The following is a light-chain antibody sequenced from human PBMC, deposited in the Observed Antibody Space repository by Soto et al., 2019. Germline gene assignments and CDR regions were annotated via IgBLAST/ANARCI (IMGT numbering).Light chain of an antibody. CDR3: QQRSNWPLT. J-gene: IGKJ4*01. CDR1: QSVSSY. Sequence: EIVLTQSPATLSLSPGERATLSCRASQSVSSYLAWYQQKPGQAPRLLIYDASNRATGIPARFIGSGSGTDFTLTISSLEPEDCAVYYCQQRSNWPLTFGGGTKGEIK. CDR2: DAS. V-gene: IGKV3-11*01.